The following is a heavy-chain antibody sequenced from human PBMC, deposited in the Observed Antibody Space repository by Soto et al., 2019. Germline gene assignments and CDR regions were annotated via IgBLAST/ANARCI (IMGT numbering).Heavy chain of an antibody. D-gene: IGHD3-16*01. V-gene: IGHV4-31*03. Sequence: QVQLRESGPGLVKPSQTLSLTCTVSGGSISSGGYYWSWIRQHPGKGLEWIGYIYYSGSTYYNPSLKSRVTIAVDTSKNQFSLKLSSVTAADTAVYYCARWGSPDNNDDAFDIWGQGTMVTVSS. J-gene: IGHJ3*02. CDR3: ARWGSPDNNDDAFDI. CDR2: IYYSGST. CDR1: GGSISSGGYY.